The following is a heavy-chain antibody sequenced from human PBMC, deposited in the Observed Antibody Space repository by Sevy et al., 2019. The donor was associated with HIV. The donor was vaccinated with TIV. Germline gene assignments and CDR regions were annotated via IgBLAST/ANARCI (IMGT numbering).Heavy chain of an antibody. V-gene: IGHV3-30*18. CDR3: AKEGYYYDSRSSDWFDP. J-gene: IGHJ5*02. Sequence: GGSLRLSCAASGFNFSPYAMHWVRQGPGKGLEWVATVSSDGTTRSYVDSIKGRFSLYRDNSKNTLYLQMNNLTPEDTAVYYCAKEGYYYDSRSSDWFDPWGPGALVTVSS. D-gene: IGHD3-22*01. CDR2: VSSDGTTR. CDR1: GFNFSPYA.